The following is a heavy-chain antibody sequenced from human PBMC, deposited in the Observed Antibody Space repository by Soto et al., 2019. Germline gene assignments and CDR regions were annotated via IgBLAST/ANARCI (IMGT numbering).Heavy chain of an antibody. CDR2: IYKSGSA. CDR3: ARELGRGADQTNYMDV. Sequence: EVQLVESGGALVQPGGSLRLSCAASGFSVSSHYMSWVRRAPGKGLDWVSTIYKSGSAFYADSVKGRFTISRDNSKSTRYLQMNSLRVEDTAIYFCARELGRGADQTNYMDVWGKGTTVTVSS. J-gene: IGHJ6*03. D-gene: IGHD1-26*01. V-gene: IGHV3-66*01. CDR1: GFSVSSHY.